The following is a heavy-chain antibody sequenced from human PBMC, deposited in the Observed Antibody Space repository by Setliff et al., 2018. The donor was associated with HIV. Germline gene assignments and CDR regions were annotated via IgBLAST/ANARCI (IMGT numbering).Heavy chain of an antibody. CDR2: VSPDNANT. Sequence: ASVKVSCKASGYTFIDYCMHWVRQAPGQGLEWMGWVSPDNANTRISQKFRGSVTMTRDRSINTAYMEFTGRTSDDTAVYYCARQLSNSFDYWGQGTLVTVSS. CDR1: GYTFIDYC. V-gene: IGHV1-2*02. CDR3: ARQLSNSFDY. D-gene: IGHD1-1*01. J-gene: IGHJ4*02.